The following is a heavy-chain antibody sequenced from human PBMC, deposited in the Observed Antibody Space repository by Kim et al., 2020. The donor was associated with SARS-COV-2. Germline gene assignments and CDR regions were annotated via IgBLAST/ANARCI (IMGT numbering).Heavy chain of an antibody. D-gene: IGHD1-1*01. V-gene: IGHV3-33*06. CDR1: GFTFSSYG. CDR3: AKERGTNAAFDI. J-gene: IGHJ3*02. Sequence: GGSLRLSCAASGFTFSSYGMHWVRQAPGKGLEWVAVIWYDGSNKYYADSVKGRFTISRDNSKNTLYLQMNSLRAEDTAVYYCAKERGTNAAFDIWGQGTMVTVSS. CDR2: IWYDGSNK.